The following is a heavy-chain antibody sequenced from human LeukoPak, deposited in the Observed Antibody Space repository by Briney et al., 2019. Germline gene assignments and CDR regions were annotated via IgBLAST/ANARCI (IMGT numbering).Heavy chain of an antibody. V-gene: IGHV1-69*13. CDR1: GGTFSSYA. CDR3: ARDRYYDSSGYQPFDY. D-gene: IGHD3-22*01. CDR2: IIPIFGTA. J-gene: IGHJ4*02. Sequence: SVKVSCKASGGTFSSYAISWVRQAPGQGLEWMGGIIPIFGTANYAQKFQGRVTITADESTSTAYMELSSLRSEDTAVYYCARDRYYDSSGYQPFDYWGQGTLVTVSS.